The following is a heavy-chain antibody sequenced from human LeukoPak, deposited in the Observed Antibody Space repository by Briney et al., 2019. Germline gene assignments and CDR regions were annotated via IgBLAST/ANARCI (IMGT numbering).Heavy chain of an antibody. J-gene: IGHJ4*02. V-gene: IGHV3-23*01. CDR1: GFTLSSYA. CDR3: ARGTAEDS. D-gene: IGHD1-7*01. Sequence: RGSRRLSCAASGFTLSSYAMSWVRQVPEEWLEWVSAISDSGAGKCYAASARGRFTISRDSSKNTLILLMNGLRAEDTAIYYYARGTAEDSWGQGTLVTVSS. CDR2: ISDSGAGK.